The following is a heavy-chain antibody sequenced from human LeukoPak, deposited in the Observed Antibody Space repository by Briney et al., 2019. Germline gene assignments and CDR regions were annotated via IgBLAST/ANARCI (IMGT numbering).Heavy chain of an antibody. V-gene: IGHV3-74*01. Sequence: GGSLRLSCAASGFTSSNYWMHWVRQAPGKGPVWVSRINSDGSSTSYADSVKGRFTISRDNAKNTLYLQMNSLRAEDTAVYYCVRDGVSTIPLDYWGQGSLVTVSS. CDR3: VRDGVSTIPLDY. J-gene: IGHJ4*02. CDR1: GFTSSNYW. CDR2: INSDGSST. D-gene: IGHD2-21*01.